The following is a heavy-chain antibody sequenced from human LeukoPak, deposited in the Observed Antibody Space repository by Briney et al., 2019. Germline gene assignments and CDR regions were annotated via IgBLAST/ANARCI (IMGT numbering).Heavy chain of an antibody. Sequence: ASVKVSCKASGGTFSSYAISWVRQAPGQGLEWMGRIIPIFGTANYAQKFQGRVTITTDESTSTAYMELSSLRSEGTAVYYCARARKGYYYDSSGYGDFDYWGQGTLVTVSS. V-gene: IGHV1-69*05. D-gene: IGHD3-22*01. CDR2: IIPIFGTA. CDR3: ARARKGYYYDSSGYGDFDY. J-gene: IGHJ4*02. CDR1: GGTFSSYA.